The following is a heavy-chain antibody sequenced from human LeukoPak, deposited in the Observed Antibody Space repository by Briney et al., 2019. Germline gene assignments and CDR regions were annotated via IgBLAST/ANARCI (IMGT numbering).Heavy chain of an antibody. CDR2: IYYSGST. CDR3: ARQGHKPTLVDYYGMDV. Sequence: SETLSLTCTVSGGSISSYYWSWIRQPPGKGLEWIGYIYYSGSTNYNPSLKGRVTISVDRSKNQFSLKLSSVTAADTAVYYCARQGHKPTLVDYYGMDVWGQGTTVTVSS. CDR1: GGSISSYY. J-gene: IGHJ6*02. V-gene: IGHV4-59*08. D-gene: IGHD1-26*01.